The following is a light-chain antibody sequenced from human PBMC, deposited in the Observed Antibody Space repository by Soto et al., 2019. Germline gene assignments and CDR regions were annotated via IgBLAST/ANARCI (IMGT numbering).Light chain of an antibody. CDR2: GAS. V-gene: IGKV3-20*01. J-gene: IGKJ4*01. CDR1: QRVSSSY. CDR3: QQYGSSPT. Sequence: VLTPSPGALSLSPGERATLSCRASQRVSSSYLAWYQQKPGQPPRLLFHGASSRATGIPDRFSGSGSGTDFTLTISRLEPADSAVYYCQQYGSSPTFGGGTKVDIK.